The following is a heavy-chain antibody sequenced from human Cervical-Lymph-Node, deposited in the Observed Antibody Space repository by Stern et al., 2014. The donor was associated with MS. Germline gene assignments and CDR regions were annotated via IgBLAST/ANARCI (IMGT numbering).Heavy chain of an antibody. CDR2: INPSGGST. V-gene: IGHV1-46*01. J-gene: IGHJ6*02. CDR1: GYTFTSYY. Sequence: VELVQSGAEVKKPGASGQVSCKASGYTFTSYYMHWVRQAPGQGLERMGIINPSGGSTRYAQKFQGRVTMTRDTSTSTVYMELSSLRSEDTAVYYCAREVAGHRLGMMDVWGQGTTVTVSS. D-gene: IGHD6-19*01. CDR3: AREVAGHRLGMMDV.